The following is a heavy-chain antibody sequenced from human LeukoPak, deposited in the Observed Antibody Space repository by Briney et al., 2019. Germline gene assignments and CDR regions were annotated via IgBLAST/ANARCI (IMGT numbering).Heavy chain of an antibody. CDR2: ISGSSTGT. J-gene: IGHJ4*02. Sequence: QAGGSLRLSCTASKFTFSSYVMTWVRQAPGKGLEWVSAISGSSTGTYYADSVKGWFTISRDNSKNTLYLQMNSLRVDDTAVYYCAPWIVGGFWADYWGQGTLVTVSS. CDR1: KFTFSSYV. D-gene: IGHD1-26*01. CDR3: APWIVGGFWADY. V-gene: IGHV3-23*01.